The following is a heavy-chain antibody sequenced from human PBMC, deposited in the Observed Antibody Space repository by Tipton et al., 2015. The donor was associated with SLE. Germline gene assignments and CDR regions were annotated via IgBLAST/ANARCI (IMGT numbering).Heavy chain of an antibody. J-gene: IGHJ4*02. CDR2: ISYSGTT. V-gene: IGHV4-31*03. CDR1: GGSISSGSYY. CDR3: ARDNDDSSGYAPFDY. Sequence: LRLSCTVSGGSISSGSYYWSWIRQHPGKGLEWIGYISYSGTTYHNPSLKSRVTISVDTSKNQFSLKLSSVTAADTAMYYCARDNDDSSGYAPFDYWGLGTLVTVSS. D-gene: IGHD3-22*01.